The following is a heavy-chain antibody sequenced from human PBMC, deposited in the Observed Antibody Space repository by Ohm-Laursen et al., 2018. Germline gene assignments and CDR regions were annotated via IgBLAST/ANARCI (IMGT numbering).Heavy chain of an antibody. CDR2: IKQDGSEE. CDR3: ARDIVVVPAAIDY. V-gene: IGHV3-7*01. Sequence: SLRLSCTASGFTFSSYWMSWVRQAPGKGLEWVANIKQDGSEEYYVDSVKGRFTISRDNAKNSLYLQMNSLRAEDTAVYYCARDIVVVPAAIDYWGQGTLVTVSS. D-gene: IGHD2-2*01. CDR1: GFTFSSYW. J-gene: IGHJ4*02.